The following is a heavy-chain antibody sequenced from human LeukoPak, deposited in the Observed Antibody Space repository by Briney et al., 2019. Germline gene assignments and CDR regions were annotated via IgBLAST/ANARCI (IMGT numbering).Heavy chain of an antibody. CDR2: IKSKTDGGTT. Sequence: PGGSLRLSCAASGFTFSNAWMSWVRQAPGKGLEWVGRIKSKTDGGTTDYAAPVKGRFTISRDDSKNTLYLQMNSLKTEDTAVYYCTTGQVVPAAREPLGLWGQGTLVTVSS. CDR3: TTGQVVPAAREPLGL. D-gene: IGHD2-2*01. CDR1: GFTFSNAW. J-gene: IGHJ4*02. V-gene: IGHV3-15*01.